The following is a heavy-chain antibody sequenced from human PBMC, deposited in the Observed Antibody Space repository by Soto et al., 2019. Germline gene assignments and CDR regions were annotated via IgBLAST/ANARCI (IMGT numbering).Heavy chain of an antibody. Sequence: QVQLQESGPGLVKPSQTLSLTCTVSGGSISSGGYYWSWIRQHPGKGLEWIGYIYYSGSTYYNPSLKSRVTISVDTSKIQFSLKLSSVTAADTAVYYCARAGAGSFNGLYYYYYGMDVWGQGITVTVSS. J-gene: IGHJ6*02. V-gene: IGHV4-31*03. CDR1: GGSISSGGYY. CDR3: ARAGAGSFNGLYYYYYGMDV. CDR2: IYYSGST.